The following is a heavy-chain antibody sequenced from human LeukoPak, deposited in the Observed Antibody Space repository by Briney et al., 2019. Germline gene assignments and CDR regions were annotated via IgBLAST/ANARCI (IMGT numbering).Heavy chain of an antibody. Sequence: PSETLSLTCAVYGGSFSGYYWSWIRQPPGKGLEWIGEINHSGSTNYNPSLKSRVTISVDTSKNQFSLKLSSVTAADTAVYYCARGPGITIPTHYHYYYMDVWGKGTTVTVSS. CDR3: ARGPGITIPTHYHYYYMDV. J-gene: IGHJ6*03. D-gene: IGHD3-3*01. V-gene: IGHV4-34*01. CDR2: INHSGST. CDR1: GGSFSGYY.